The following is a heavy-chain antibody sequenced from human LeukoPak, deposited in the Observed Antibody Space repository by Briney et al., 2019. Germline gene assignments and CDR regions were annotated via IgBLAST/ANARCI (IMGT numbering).Heavy chain of an antibody. J-gene: IGHJ4*02. V-gene: IGHV3-15*01. CDR2: IKSKTDGGTT. CDR1: GFTFSNAW. D-gene: IGHD1-26*01. CDR3: ATVKGGSYPWGY. Sequence: GGSLRLSCAASGFTFSNAWMSWVRQAPGKGLEWVGRIKSKTDGGTTDYAAPVKGRFTISRDDSKNTLYLRMHSLKTEDTAVYYCATVKGGSYPWGYWGQGTLVTVSS.